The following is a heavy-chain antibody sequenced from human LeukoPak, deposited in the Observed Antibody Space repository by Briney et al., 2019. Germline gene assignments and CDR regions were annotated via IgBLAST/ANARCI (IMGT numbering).Heavy chain of an antibody. D-gene: IGHD1-14*01. CDR2: IYYSGST. CDR1: GGSISSSSYY. V-gene: IGHV4-39*07. Sequence: SETLSLTCTVSGGSISSSSYYWGWIRQPPGKGLEWIGSIYYSGSTYYNPSLKSRVTISVDTSKNQFSLKLSFVTAADTAVYYCARDTWEPFDYWGQGTLVTVSS. J-gene: IGHJ4*02. CDR3: ARDTWEPFDY.